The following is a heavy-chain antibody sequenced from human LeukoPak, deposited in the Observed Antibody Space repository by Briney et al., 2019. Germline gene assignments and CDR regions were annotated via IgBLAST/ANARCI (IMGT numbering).Heavy chain of an antibody. CDR2: IYYSGST. CDR3: ARRPKDYGDLQVPFDP. J-gene: IGHJ5*02. CDR1: GGSISSSSYY. Sequence: SETLSLTCTVSGGSISSSSYYWGWIRQPPGKGLEWIGSIYYSGSTYYNPSLKSRVTISVDTSKNQFSLKLSSVTAADTAVYYCARRPKDYGDLQVPFDPWGQGTLVTVSS. V-gene: IGHV4-39*01. D-gene: IGHD4-17*01.